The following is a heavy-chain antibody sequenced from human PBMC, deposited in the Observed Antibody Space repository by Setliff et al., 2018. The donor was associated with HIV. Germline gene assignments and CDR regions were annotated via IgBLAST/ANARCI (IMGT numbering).Heavy chain of an antibody. CDR2: ISFDGTKT. D-gene: IGHD5-18*01. J-gene: IGHJ4*02. Sequence: GGSLRLSCVASGFTFSTFAMNWVRQAPGKGLEWVSVISFDGTKTSFADSVKGRFTLSRDNAKNSLYLQMNSLRAEDTAVYYCARDTNSYGPSDNWGQGTLVTVSS. CDR3: ARDTNSYGPSDN. V-gene: IGHV3-30*07. CDR1: GFTFSTFA.